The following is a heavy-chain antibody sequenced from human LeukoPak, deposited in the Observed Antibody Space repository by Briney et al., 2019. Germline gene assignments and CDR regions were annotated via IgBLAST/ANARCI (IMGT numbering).Heavy chain of an antibody. CDR1: GYTFTSYG. D-gene: IGHD3-3*01. V-gene: IGHV1-18*01. CDR3: ARDRAIFGVVITLDY. CDR2: ISAYNGNT. Sequence: APVKVSCKASGYTFTSYGISWVRHAPGHGLEWRGWISAYNGNTNYAQKLQGRVTITTDTSTSTAYKELRSLRSDDTAVYYCARDRAIFGVVITLDYWGQGTLVTVSS. J-gene: IGHJ4*02.